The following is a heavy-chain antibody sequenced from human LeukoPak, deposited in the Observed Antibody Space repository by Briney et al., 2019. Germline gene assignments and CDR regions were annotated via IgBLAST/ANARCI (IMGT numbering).Heavy chain of an antibody. CDR2: ISGSGSST. Sequence: GGSLRLSCAASGFTFSSYAMSWVRQAPGKGLEWVSAISGSGSSTYYADSVKGRFTISRDNSKNTLYLQMNSLRAEDTAVYYCAKGLSGYSSGWYDLDYWGQGTLVTVSS. J-gene: IGHJ4*02. CDR1: GFTFSSYA. D-gene: IGHD6-19*01. CDR3: AKGLSGYSSGWYDLDY. V-gene: IGHV3-23*01.